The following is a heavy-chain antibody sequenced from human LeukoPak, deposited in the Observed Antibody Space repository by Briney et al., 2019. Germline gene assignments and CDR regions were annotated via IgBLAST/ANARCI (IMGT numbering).Heavy chain of an antibody. Sequence: GGSLRLSCAASGFTFSSYEMNWVRQAPRKGLEWVSYISSSGSTIYYADSVKGRFTISRDSSKNTLYLQMNRLRAEDAAVYYCAKAPVTTCSGAYCYPFDYWGQGTLVTVSS. CDR2: ISSSGSTI. D-gene: IGHD2-21*01. CDR1: GFTFSSYE. V-gene: IGHV3-48*03. CDR3: AKAPVTTCSGAYCYPFDY. J-gene: IGHJ4*02.